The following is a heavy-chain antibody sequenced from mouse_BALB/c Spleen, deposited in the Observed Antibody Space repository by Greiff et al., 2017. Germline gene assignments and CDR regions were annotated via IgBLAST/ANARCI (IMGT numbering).Heavy chain of an antibody. V-gene: IGHV1-14*01. CDR1: GYTFTSYV. CDR3: ARGGTSYGGFAY. D-gene: IGHD1-1*01. J-gene: IGHJ3*01. CDR2: INPYNDGT. Sequence: EVKLMESGPELVKPGASVKMSCKASGYTFTSYVMHWVKQKPGQGLEWIGYINPYNDGTKYNEKFKGKATLTSDKSSSTAYMELSSLTSEDSAVYYCARGGTSYGGFAYWGQGTLVTVSA.